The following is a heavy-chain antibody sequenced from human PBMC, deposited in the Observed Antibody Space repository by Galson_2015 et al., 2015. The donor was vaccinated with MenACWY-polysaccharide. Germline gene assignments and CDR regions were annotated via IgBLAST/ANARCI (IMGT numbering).Heavy chain of an antibody. CDR2: MSYDGSNE. J-gene: IGHJ4*02. Sequence: SLRLSCAASGFTFSGYGMHWVRQAPGKGLEWVAVMSYDGSNEYYADSVKGRFTISRDNSKNTLYLQMNSLRAEDTAVYYCARGLAGADPFDYWGQGTLVTVSS. V-gene: IGHV3-30*03. CDR1: GFTFSGYG. CDR3: ARGLAGADPFDY. D-gene: IGHD6-19*01.